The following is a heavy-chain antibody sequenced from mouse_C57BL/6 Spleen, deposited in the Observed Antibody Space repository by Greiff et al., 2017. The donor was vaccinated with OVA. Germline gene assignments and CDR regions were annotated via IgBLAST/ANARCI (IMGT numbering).Heavy chain of an antibody. J-gene: IGHJ2*01. Sequence: EMKLMESGGDLVKPGGSLKLSCAASGFTFSSYGMSWVRQTPDKRLEWVATISSGGSYTYYPDSVKGRFTISRDNAKNTLYLQMSSLKSEDTAMYYCARTGGDDGYWGQGTTLTVSS. CDR3: ARTGGDDGY. V-gene: IGHV5-6*01. CDR1: GFTFSSYG. CDR2: ISSGGSYT. D-gene: IGHD2-12*01.